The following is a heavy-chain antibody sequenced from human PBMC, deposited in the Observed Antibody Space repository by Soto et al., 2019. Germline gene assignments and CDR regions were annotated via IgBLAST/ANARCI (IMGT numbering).Heavy chain of an antibody. V-gene: IGHV2-5*02. Sequence: QITLKESGPTLVKPTQTLTLTCTFSGFSLSTSGVGVGWIRQPPGKALEWLALIYWDDEKPYSPSLKSRLTVTKDTSKNQVVLTMTNMDPVDTATYFCARELWSALDYWGQGILVTVSS. CDR1: GFSLSTSGVG. CDR3: ARELWSALDY. D-gene: IGHD3-10*01. J-gene: IGHJ4*02. CDR2: IYWDDEK.